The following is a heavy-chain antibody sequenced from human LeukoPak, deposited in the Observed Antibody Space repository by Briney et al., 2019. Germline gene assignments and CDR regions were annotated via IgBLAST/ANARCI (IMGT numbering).Heavy chain of an antibody. J-gene: IGHJ4*02. D-gene: IGHD1-26*01. CDR2: IYYSGST. CDR3: ASIPTSSGSYWDVFDY. CDR1: GGSISSGGYY. Sequence: SETLSLTCTVSGGSISSGGYYWSWIRQHPGKGLEWIGYIYYSGSTYYNPSLKSRVTISVDTSKNQFSLKLSSVTAADTAVYYCASIPTSSGSYWDVFDYWGQGTLVTVSS. V-gene: IGHV4-31*03.